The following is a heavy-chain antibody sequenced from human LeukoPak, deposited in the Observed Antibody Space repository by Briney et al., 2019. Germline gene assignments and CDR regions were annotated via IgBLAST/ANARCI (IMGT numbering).Heavy chain of an antibody. CDR2: ISGSGGST. Sequence: GGSLRLSCAASGFTFSSYAMSWVRQAPGKGLEWVSGISGSGGSTYYADSVKGRFTISRDNSKNTLYLQMNSLRAEDTAVYYCATSTGITVAKGAFDYWGQGTLVTVSS. V-gene: IGHV3-23*01. CDR3: ATSTGITVAKGAFDY. D-gene: IGHD6-19*01. J-gene: IGHJ4*02. CDR1: GFTFSSYA.